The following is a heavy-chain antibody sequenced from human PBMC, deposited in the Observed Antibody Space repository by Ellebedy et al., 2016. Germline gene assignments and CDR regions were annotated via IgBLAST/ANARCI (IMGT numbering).Heavy chain of an antibody. J-gene: IGHJ4*02. Sequence: GGSLRLSXAASGFTFSSYVMHWVRQAPGKGLEWVAVISYDETNKDYADSVKGRFTISRDNSKNTLYLQMNSLRAEDTAVYYCAKDAPRVGATPFDYWGQGTLVTVSS. D-gene: IGHD1-26*01. CDR2: ISYDETNK. V-gene: IGHV3-30-3*01. CDR1: GFTFSSYV. CDR3: AKDAPRVGATPFDY.